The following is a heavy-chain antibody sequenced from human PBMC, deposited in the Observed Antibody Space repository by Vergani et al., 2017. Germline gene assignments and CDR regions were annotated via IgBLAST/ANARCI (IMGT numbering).Heavy chain of an antibody. CDR3: ARDSRDYPDAFDI. Sequence: QVQLQESGPGLVKPSETLSLTCTVSGGSVSSGSYYWSWIRQPPGKGLEWIGYIHYSGSTHYNPSLKSRVTISVDTSKNQFSLKLSSVTAADTAVYYCARDSRDYPDAFDIWGQGTMVTVSS. CDR1: GGSVSSGSYY. CDR2: IHYSGST. V-gene: IGHV4-61*01. J-gene: IGHJ3*02. D-gene: IGHD4-11*01.